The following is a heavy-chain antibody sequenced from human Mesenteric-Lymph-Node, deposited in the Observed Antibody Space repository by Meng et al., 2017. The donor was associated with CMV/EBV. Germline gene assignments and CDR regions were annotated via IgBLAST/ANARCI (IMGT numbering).Heavy chain of an antibody. CDR2: IRYDGSNK. V-gene: IGHV3-30*02. CDR3: AKDDYGGTTLDY. Sequence: GESLKISCTASGFTFSNYNMHWVRLAPGKGLEWVAFIRYDGSNKYYADSVKGRFTISRDNSKNTLYLQMNSLRAEDTAVYYCAKDDYGGTTLDYWGQGTLVTVSS. CDR1: GFTFSNYN. D-gene: IGHD4-23*01. J-gene: IGHJ4*02.